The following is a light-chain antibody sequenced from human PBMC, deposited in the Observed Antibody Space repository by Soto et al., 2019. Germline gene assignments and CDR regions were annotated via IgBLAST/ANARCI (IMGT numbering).Light chain of an antibody. V-gene: IGKV3-15*01. J-gene: IGKJ4*01. CDR2: GAS. Sequence: EIVMTQSPATLSVSPGERATLSCRASQSVSSNLAWYQRKPGQAPRLLIYGASTRATGIPARFSGSGSGTEFTLANSSLQSEDVAVYYCQQYNNWPPLTVGGGTKVEIK. CDR3: QQYNNWPPLT. CDR1: QSVSSN.